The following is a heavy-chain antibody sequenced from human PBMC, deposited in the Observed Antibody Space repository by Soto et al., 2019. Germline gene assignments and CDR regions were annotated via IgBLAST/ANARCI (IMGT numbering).Heavy chain of an antibody. D-gene: IGHD2-15*01. Sequence: PSETLSLTCAVSGYSISSGYYWGWIRQPPGKGLEWIGSIYHSGSTYYNPSLKSRVTISVDTSKNQFSLKLSSVTAADTAVYYCARVREAYCSGGSCYSDYFDYWGQGTLVTVSS. CDR1: GYSISSGYY. J-gene: IGHJ4*02. CDR2: IYHSGST. CDR3: ARVREAYCSGGSCYSDYFDY. V-gene: IGHV4-38-2*01.